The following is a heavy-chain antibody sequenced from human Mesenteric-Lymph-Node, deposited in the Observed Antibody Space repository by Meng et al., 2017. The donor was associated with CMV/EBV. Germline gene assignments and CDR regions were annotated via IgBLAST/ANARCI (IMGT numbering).Heavy chain of an antibody. V-gene: IGHV4-39*01. CDR3: ARLGMIVVAVGY. CDR2: IYYGGST. CDR1: GGSISSSSYY. D-gene: IGHD3-22*01. Sequence: TVSGGSISSSSYYWSWIRQPPGKGLEWIGSIYYGGSTYYNPSLKSRVTISVDTSKNQFSLKLSSVTAADTVVYYCARLGMIVVAVGYWGQGTLVTVSS. J-gene: IGHJ4*02.